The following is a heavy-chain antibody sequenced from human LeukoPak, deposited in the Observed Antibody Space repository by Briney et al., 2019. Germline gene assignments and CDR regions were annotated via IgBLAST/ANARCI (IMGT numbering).Heavy chain of an antibody. CDR3: AIAGYSYGTGYYFDY. CDR2: IYYTGAT. J-gene: IGHJ4*02. Sequence: PSETLSLTCTVSGVSISSYYWSWIRLPPGKGLAWIGYIYYTGATYYNPSLKSRVTISLDTSKNQFSLKLSAVTAADAAVYYCAIAGYSYGTGYYFDYWGQGALVTVSS. CDR1: GVSISSYY. V-gene: IGHV4-59*01. D-gene: IGHD5-18*01.